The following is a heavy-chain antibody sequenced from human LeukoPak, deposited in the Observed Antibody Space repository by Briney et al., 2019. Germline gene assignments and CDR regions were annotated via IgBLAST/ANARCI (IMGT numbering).Heavy chain of an antibody. CDR2: IYYSGST. D-gene: IGHD6-13*01. CDR1: GGSISSYY. J-gene: IGHJ4*02. CDR3: ARIAAAGTYFDY. Sequence: SETLPLTCTVSGGSISSYYWSWIRQPPGKGLEWIGYIYYSGSTNYNPSLKSRVTISVDTSKNQFSLKLSSVTAADTAVYYCARIAAAGTYFDYWGQGTLVTVSS. V-gene: IGHV4-59*01.